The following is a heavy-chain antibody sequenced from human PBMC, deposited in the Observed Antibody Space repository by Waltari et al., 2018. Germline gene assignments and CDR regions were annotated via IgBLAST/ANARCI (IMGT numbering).Heavy chain of an antibody. Sequence: QVQLQESGPGLVKPSETLSLTCIVSGYSISRGYYWGWIRQPPGKGLEWMGSIYHNGNTYYNPSLKSRVIMSVDTSKNQFSLKLTSVTAADTAVYYCARVGQQPTRYMDVWGKGTTVTVSS. D-gene: IGHD6-13*01. CDR2: IYHNGNT. CDR3: ARVGQQPTRYMDV. J-gene: IGHJ6*03. V-gene: IGHV4-38-2*02. CDR1: GYSISRGYY.